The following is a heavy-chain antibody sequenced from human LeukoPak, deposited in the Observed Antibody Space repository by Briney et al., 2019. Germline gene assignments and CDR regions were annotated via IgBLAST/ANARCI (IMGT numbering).Heavy chain of an antibody. D-gene: IGHD3-10*01. V-gene: IGHV4-59*01. J-gene: IGHJ4*02. CDR1: GGSISTYY. CDR3: ARSYGLGNYFDY. CDR2: IYYSGSA. Sequence: PSETLSLTCTVSGGSISTYYWSWFRQPPGKGLEWIGYIYYSGSAKYNPSLKSRVTISVDTSKNQFSLKLSSVTAADTAVYYCARSYGLGNYFDYWGQGTLVTVSS.